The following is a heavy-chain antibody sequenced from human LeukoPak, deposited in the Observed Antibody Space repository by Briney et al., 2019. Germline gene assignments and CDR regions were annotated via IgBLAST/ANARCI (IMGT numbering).Heavy chain of an antibody. CDR2: IKSRGDGETI. Sequence: GGSLRLSCAASGFTFTNAWMSWVRQAPGKGLEWVGRIKSRGDGETIDNAAPVKGRFTMSRDDSKATLYLQMNSLKAEDTAVYYCTTDLGLTMIRGVIVYWGQGALVTVSS. J-gene: IGHJ4*02. CDR1: GFTFTNAW. D-gene: IGHD3-10*01. CDR3: TTDLGLTMIRGVIVY. V-gene: IGHV3-15*01.